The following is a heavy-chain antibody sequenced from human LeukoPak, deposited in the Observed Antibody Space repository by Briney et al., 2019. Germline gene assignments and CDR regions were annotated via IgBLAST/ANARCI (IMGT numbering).Heavy chain of an antibody. CDR1: GYTFTGYY. V-gene: IGHV3-30-3*01. Sequence: SCKASGYTFTGYYMHWVRQAPGKGLEWVAVISYDGSNKYYADSVKGRFTISRDNSKNTLYLQMNSLRAEDTAVYYCARVVGAFDYWGQGTLVTVSS. CDR3: ARVVGAFDY. D-gene: IGHD3-10*01. J-gene: IGHJ4*02. CDR2: ISYDGSNK.